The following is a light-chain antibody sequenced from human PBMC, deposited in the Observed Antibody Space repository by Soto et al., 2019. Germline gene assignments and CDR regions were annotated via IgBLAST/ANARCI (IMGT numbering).Light chain of an antibody. J-gene: IGKJ3*01. CDR2: TLS. V-gene: IGKV2-40*01. CDR3: MQRIEFPPRFT. CDR1: QSLLDSDDGNTY. Sequence: DIVMTQTPLSLPVTPGEPASISCRSSQSLLDSDDGNTYLDWYLQKPGQSPQLLIYTLSYRPSGVPDRFSGSGSGTDFTLKISRVEAEDVGVYYCMQRIEFPPRFTFGPGTKVDIK.